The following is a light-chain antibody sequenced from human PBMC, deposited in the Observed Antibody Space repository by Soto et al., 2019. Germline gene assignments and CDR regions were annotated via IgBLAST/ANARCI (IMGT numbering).Light chain of an antibody. Sequence: EIVLTQSPATLSLSPGERATLSCRASQSVSSYFAWYQQKPGQAPRLLIYDASNRATGIPARFSGSGSGTDFTLTISILEPEDSAIYYCQQRSNWPLTFGGGTKVEIK. CDR2: DAS. J-gene: IGKJ4*01. CDR1: QSVSSY. V-gene: IGKV3-11*01. CDR3: QQRSNWPLT.